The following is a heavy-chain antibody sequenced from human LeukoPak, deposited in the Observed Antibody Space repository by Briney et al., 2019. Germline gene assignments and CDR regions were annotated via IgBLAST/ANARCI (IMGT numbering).Heavy chain of an antibody. D-gene: IGHD2-15*01. Sequence: ASVKVSCKTSGYNFIGYFIHWVRQAPAQGLEWMGWIDPRGGETAYANKVQGRVTLTRDTTTTTVYMESNSLRSDDKAVYFCARVRGGYCTGDRCYGDFFFDNWGQGTLVTVTS. V-gene: IGHV1-2*02. CDR3: ARVRGGYCTGDRCYGDFFFDN. J-gene: IGHJ4*02. CDR2: IDPRGGET. CDR1: GYNFIGYF.